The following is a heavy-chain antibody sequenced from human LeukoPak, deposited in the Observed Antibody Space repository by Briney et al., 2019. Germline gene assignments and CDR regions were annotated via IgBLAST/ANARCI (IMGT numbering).Heavy chain of an antibody. CDR3: ARPVYSRGSYRYYFDY. V-gene: IGHV4-38-2*01. J-gene: IGHJ4*02. Sequence: PSETLSLTCAVSGYSISSGYYWGWIRQPPGKGLEWIGSIYHSGSTYYNPSLKSRVTISVDTSKNQFSLKLSSVTAADTAVYYCARPVYSRGSYRYYFDYWGQGTLVTVSS. CDR1: GYSISSGYY. CDR2: IYHSGST. D-gene: IGHD1-26*01.